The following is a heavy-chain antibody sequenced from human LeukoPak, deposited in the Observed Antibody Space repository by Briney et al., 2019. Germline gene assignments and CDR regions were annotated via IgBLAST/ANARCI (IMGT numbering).Heavy chain of an antibody. CDR3: ADGSAGPMTYFDY. CDR1: GFTFSNYG. D-gene: IGHD3-22*01. CDR2: ITGDGGTT. J-gene: IGHJ4*02. V-gene: IGHV3-23*01. Sequence: PGGSLRLSCAASGFTFSNYGMYWVRQAPGKGLECVSAITGDGGTTYYADSVKGRFTISRDNSKNTLYLQMNSLRAEDMAVYYCADGSAGPMTYFDYWGQGTLVTVSS.